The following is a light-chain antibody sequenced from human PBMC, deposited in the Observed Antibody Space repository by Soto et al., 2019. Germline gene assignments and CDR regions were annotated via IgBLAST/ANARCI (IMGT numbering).Light chain of an antibody. CDR3: QQFHLWPLT. CDR2: GSS. Sequence: ETVLTQSPATLSVSPVDRATLSCRASQSVSSNLAWYQHKPGQAPRLLIYGSSTRATAIPARFSGSGSGTEFTLTITSLQSEDSAIYYCQQFHLWPLTFGGGTKVEIK. J-gene: IGKJ4*01. CDR1: QSVSSN. V-gene: IGKV3-15*01.